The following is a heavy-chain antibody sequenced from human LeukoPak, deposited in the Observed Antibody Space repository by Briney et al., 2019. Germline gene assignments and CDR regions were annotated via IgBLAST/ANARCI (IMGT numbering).Heavy chain of an antibody. D-gene: IGHD2/OR15-2a*01. CDR3: ARHLSAFDI. CDR2: INHSGST. Sequence: SETLSLTCDVYGGSFSGYYWGWIRQPPGKGLEWIGEINHSGSTNYNPSLKSRVTISVDTSKNQFSLKLSSVTAADTAVYYCARHLSAFDIWGQGTMVTVSS. V-gene: IGHV4-34*01. CDR1: GGSFSGYY. J-gene: IGHJ3*02.